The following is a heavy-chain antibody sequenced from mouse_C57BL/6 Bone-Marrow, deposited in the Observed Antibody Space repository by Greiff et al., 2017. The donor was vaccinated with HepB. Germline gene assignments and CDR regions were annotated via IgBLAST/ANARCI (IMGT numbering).Heavy chain of an antibody. CDR1: GFNIKDDY. V-gene: IGHV14-4*01. D-gene: IGHD2-2*01. CDR3: TVYGNDVGFAY. CDR2: IDPENGDT. J-gene: IGHJ3*01. Sequence: EVQLVESGAELVRPGASVKLSCTASGFNIKDDYMHWVKQRPEQGLEWIGWIDPENGDTEYASKFQGKATITADTSSNTAYLQLSSLTSEDTAVYYCTVYGNDVGFAYWGQGTLVTVSA.